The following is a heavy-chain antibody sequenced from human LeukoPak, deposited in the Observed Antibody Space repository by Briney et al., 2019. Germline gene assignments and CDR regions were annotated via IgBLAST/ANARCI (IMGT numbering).Heavy chain of an antibody. V-gene: IGHV4-39*01. CDR2: ASHSGIN. CDR3: ARRGGHSWDVGNWFDP. CDR1: GDSIRTTSF. Sequence: SETLSLTCLVSGDSIRTTSFWGWIRQPPGMGLEWIASASHSGINYYNPSLRSRVIVSADTSKNQFSLRLTSVTAADTAVYYCARRGGHSWDVGNWFDPWGQGILVTVPS. J-gene: IGHJ5*02. D-gene: IGHD6-13*01.